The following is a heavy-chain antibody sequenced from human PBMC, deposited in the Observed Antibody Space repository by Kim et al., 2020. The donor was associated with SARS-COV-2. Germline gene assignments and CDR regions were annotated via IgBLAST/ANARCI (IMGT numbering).Heavy chain of an antibody. Sequence: GGSLRLSCAASGFNFSSYGMHWVRQAPGKGLEWVAVISYDGSNKYYADSVKGRFTISRDNSKNTLYLQMNSLRAEDTAVYYCAKWDDSSGYYEGWGQGTLVTVSS. CDR2: ISYDGSNK. D-gene: IGHD3-22*01. V-gene: IGHV3-30*18. CDR3: AKWDDSSGYYEG. J-gene: IGHJ4*02. CDR1: GFNFSSYG.